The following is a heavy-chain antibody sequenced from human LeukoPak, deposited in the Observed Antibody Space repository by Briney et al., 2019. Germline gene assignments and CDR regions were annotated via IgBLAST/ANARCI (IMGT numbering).Heavy chain of an antibody. J-gene: IGHJ6*02. CDR3: ASSRARIRGYCSGGSCYSNYYYGMDV. Sequence: GGSLRLSCAASGFTFQNYAMSWVRQAPGKGLEWASSISGSGPSTDYADSVKGRFTISRDNSKNTLYLQMNSLRAEDTAVYYCASSRARIRGYCSGGSCYSNYYYGMDVWGQGTTVTVSS. CDR2: ISGSGPST. D-gene: IGHD2-15*01. CDR1: GFTFQNYA. V-gene: IGHV3-23*01.